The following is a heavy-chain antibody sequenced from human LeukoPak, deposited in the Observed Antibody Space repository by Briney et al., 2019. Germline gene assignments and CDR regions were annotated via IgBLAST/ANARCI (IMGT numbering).Heavy chain of an antibody. CDR2: INHSGST. Sequence: PSETLSLTCAVYGGSFSGYYWCWIRQPPGKGLEWIGEINHSGSTNYNPSLKSRVTISVDTSKNQFSLKLSSVTAADTAVYYCASWPTGDYPNWFDPWGQGTLVTVSS. CDR1: GGSFSGYY. V-gene: IGHV4-34*01. J-gene: IGHJ5*02. D-gene: IGHD4-17*01. CDR3: ASWPTGDYPNWFDP.